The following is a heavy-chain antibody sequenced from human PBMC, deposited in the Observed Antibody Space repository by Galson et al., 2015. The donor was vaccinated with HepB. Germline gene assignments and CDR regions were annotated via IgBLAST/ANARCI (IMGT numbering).Heavy chain of an antibody. J-gene: IGHJ3*02. V-gene: IGHV1-3*01. CDR3: ARALYYDFRNELESGAFDI. CDR2: INAGNGDT. Sequence: SVKVSCKASGYTFTTYGMHWVRQAPGQRLEWMGWINAGNGDTKYSQKFQGRVTITRDSSANTAYMELSSLRSEDTAVYYCARALYYDFRNELESGAFDIWGQGTMVTVSS. CDR1: GYTFTTYG. D-gene: IGHD3-3*01.